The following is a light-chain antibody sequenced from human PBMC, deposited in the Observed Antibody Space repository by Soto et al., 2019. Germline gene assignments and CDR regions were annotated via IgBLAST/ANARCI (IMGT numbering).Light chain of an antibody. Sequence: EIVLTQSPATLSLSPGERATLSCRASQSVSSYLAWYQQKPGQAPRLLIYDASNRATGIPARFSGSGSGTDFTLTISCLEPEYFAVYYCQQRSNPFTFGPGTKVDIK. V-gene: IGKV3-11*01. J-gene: IGKJ3*01. CDR1: QSVSSY. CDR2: DAS. CDR3: QQRSNPFT.